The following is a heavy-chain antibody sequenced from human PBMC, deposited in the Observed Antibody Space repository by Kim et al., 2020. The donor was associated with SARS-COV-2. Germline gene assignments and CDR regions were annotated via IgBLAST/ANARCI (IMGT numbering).Heavy chain of an antibody. J-gene: IGHJ1*01. CDR1: GGTFSSYA. CDR2: IIPIFGTA. Sequence: SVKVSCKASGGTFSSYAISWVRQAPGQGLEWMGGIIPIFGTANYAQKFQGRVTITADESASTAYMELSSLRSEDTAVYYCARAGAKYYDSSPIGEYFQHWGQGTLVTVSS. CDR3: ARAGAKYYDSSPIGEYFQH. D-gene: IGHD3-22*01. V-gene: IGHV1-69*13.